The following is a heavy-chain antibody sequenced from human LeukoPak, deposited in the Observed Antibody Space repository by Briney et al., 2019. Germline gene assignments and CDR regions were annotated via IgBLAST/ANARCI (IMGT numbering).Heavy chain of an antibody. CDR2: IYNSGST. CDR3: ARIGAAGAGGLDY. D-gene: IGHD6-13*01. J-gene: IGHJ4*02. Sequence: SETLSLTCTVSGGSISSYYWSLIRQPPGKGLEWIGYIYNSGSTNYNPSLKSRVTISVDTSKNQFSLKLSSVTAADTAVYYCARIGAAGAGGLDYWGQGTLVTVSS. V-gene: IGHV4-59*08. CDR1: GGSISSYY.